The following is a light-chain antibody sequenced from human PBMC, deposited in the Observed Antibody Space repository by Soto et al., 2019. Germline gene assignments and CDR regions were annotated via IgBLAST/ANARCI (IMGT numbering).Light chain of an antibody. CDR3: AAWDEGLIGFYL. V-gene: IGLV1-47*02. CDR2: SNK. J-gene: IGLJ1*01. CDR1: SSNIGSNY. Sequence: QSVLTQPPSASATPGQRVTISCSGSSSNIGSNYVYWYQQPPGTAPKLLIYSNKQRPSGVPDRFSGSESGTLASLAISGLRSYDEADYYCAAWDEGLIGFYLFGNGTKVTVL.